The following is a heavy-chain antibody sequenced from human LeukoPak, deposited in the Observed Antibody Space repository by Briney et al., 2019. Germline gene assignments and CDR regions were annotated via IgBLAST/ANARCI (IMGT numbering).Heavy chain of an antibody. CDR1: GGTFSSYA. D-gene: IGHD6-6*01. J-gene: IGHJ5*02. CDR2: IIPIFGTA. Sequence: ASVKASCKASGGTFSSYAISWVRQAPGQGLEWMGGIIPIFGTANYAQKFQGRVTITADASTSTAYMELSSLRSEDTAVYYCAGQQRSFYSSSSPWGQGTLVTVSS. V-gene: IGHV1-69*13. CDR3: AGQQRSFYSSSSP.